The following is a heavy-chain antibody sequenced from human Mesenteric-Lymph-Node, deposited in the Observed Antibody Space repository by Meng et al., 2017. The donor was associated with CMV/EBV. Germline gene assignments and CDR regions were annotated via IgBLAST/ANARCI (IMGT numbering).Heavy chain of an antibody. CDR1: GGSIRSSSYY. V-gene: IGHV4-39*01. D-gene: IGHD5-18*01. CDR3: ARHSALLVTNFDY. Sequence: QLQLQESGPGLVKPSETLSITCTVSGGSIRSSSYYWGWIRQPPGKGLEWIGYIYYSGSTYYYNPSLKTRVTISVDTSKNQFSLKLSSVTAADTAVYYCARHSALLVTNFDYWGQGTLVTVSS. J-gene: IGHJ4*02. CDR2: IYYSGSTY.